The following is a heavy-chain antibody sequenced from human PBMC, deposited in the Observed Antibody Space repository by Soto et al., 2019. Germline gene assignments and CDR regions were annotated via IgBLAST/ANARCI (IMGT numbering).Heavy chain of an antibody. V-gene: IGHV3-33*01. CDR3: ARARRLRMTTVTSFDY. J-gene: IGHJ4*02. CDR2: IWYDGSNK. CDR1: GFTFGSYG. D-gene: IGHD4-17*01. Sequence: GGSLRLSCAASGFTFGSYGMHWVRQAPGKGLEWVAVIWYDGSNKYYADSVKGRFTISRDNSKNTLYLQMNSLRAEDTAVYYCARARRLRMTTVTSFDYWGQGTLVTVSS.